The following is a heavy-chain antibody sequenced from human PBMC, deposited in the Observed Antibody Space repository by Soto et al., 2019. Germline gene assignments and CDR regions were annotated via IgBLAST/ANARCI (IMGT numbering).Heavy chain of an antibody. J-gene: IGHJ4*02. Sequence: GSTYYNPSLKSRVTISVDTSKNQFSLKLSSVTAADTAVYYCARDNGIVPTRSRQFDYWGQGILVTVSS. CDR2: GST. D-gene: IGHD1-26*01. CDR3: ARDNGIVPTRSRQFDY. V-gene: IGHV4-31*02.